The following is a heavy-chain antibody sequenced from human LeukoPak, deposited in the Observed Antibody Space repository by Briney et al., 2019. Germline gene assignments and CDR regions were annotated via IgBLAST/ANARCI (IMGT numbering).Heavy chain of an antibody. CDR1: GYAISSGYY. CDR3: ADYYDSSGYYGT. CDR2: IYHSGST. J-gene: IGHJ4*02. Sequence: SEILSLTCTVSGYAISSGYYWGWIRQPPGKGLEWIGSIYHSGSTYYNPSLKSRVTIIVDTSKNQFSLRLSSVTAADTAVYYCADYYDSSGYYGTWGQGTLVTVSS. V-gene: IGHV4-38-2*02. D-gene: IGHD3-22*01.